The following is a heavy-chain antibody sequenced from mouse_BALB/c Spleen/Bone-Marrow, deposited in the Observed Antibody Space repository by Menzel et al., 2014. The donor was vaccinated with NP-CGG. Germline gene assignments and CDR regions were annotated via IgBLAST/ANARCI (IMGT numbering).Heavy chain of an antibody. Sequence: EVNVVDSGGGLVKPGGSLKLSCAASGFTFSSYTMSWVRQTPEKRLEWVATISSGGSYTYYPDSVKGRFTISRDNAKNTLYLQMSSLKSEDTAMYYCTRDPYYYGSSYAMDYWGQGTSVTVSS. CDR2: ISSGGSYT. V-gene: IGHV5-6-4*01. CDR3: TRDPYYYGSSYAMDY. CDR1: GFTFSSYT. D-gene: IGHD1-1*01. J-gene: IGHJ4*01.